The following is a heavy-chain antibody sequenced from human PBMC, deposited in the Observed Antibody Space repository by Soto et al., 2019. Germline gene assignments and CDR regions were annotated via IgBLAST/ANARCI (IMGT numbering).Heavy chain of an antibody. J-gene: IGHJ6*04. D-gene: IGHD3-22*01. V-gene: IGHV1-69*13. CDR3: ARGSYDSSGYYGGYYYYGMAV. CDR1: GGTFSSYA. CDR2: IIPIFGTA. Sequence: GASVKVSCKASGGTFSSYAISWVRQAPGQGLEWMGGIIPIFGTANYAQKFQGRVTITADESTSTAYMELSSLRSEDTAVYYCARGSYDSSGYYGGYYYYGMAVWGKGATVTVCS.